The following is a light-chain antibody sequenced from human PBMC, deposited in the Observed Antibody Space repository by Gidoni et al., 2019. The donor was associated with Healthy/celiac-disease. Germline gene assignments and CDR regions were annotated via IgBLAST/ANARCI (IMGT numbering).Light chain of an antibody. CDR1: SRDVGGYNY. V-gene: IGLV2-14*01. CDR3: SSYTSSSTYV. J-gene: IGLJ1*01. CDR2: DGS. Sequence: SALTQPASVSGSPGQSITISCTGTSRDVGGYNYVSWYQQHPGKAPKLMIYDGSNRPSGVSNRFSGSKSGNTASLTISGLQAEDEADYYCSSYTSSSTYVFGTGTKVTVL.